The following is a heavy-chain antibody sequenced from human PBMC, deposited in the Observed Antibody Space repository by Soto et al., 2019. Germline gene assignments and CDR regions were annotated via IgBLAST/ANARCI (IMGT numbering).Heavy chain of an antibody. CDR1: GGSFRGYY. CDR2: INHSGST. V-gene: IGHV4-34*01. Sequence: SETLSLTCAVYGGSFRGYYLSWIRQPPGKGLEWIGEINHSGSTNYNPSLKSRVTISVDTSKNQFSLKLSSVTAADTAVYYCARPVAGTREYYGMDVWGQGTTVTVSS. CDR3: ARPVAGTREYYGMDV. J-gene: IGHJ6*02. D-gene: IGHD6-19*01.